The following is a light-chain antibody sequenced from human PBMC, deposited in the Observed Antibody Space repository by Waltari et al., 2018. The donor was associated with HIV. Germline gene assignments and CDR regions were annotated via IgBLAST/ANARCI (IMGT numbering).Light chain of an antibody. CDR1: QSISTY. J-gene: IGKJ2*01. V-gene: IGKV1-39*01. CDR3: QQSYSTPYT. Sequence: DIQMTQSPSSLSASVGDRVTITCRSSQSISTYLNWYQQKPGKAPKLLIYAASSFQGGVPSRFRRLGSGTEFTLTISSLEPEDFATYYCQQSYSTPYTFGQGTKLDIK. CDR2: AAS.